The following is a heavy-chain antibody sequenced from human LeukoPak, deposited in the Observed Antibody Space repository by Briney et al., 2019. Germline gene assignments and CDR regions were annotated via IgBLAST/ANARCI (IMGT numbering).Heavy chain of an antibody. CDR2: IYYSGST. Sequence: SETLSLTCTVTVGPINIYYPSWVPQPPGKGLEWIGYIYYSGSTNYNPSLKSRVTISVDTSTNQFSLKLSSVTAADTAVYYDDASVVDSAMVVPLGPDYWGQGTLVTVSS. J-gene: IGHJ4*02. CDR1: VGPINIYY. D-gene: IGHD5-18*01. V-gene: IGHV4-59*01. CDR3: DASVVDSAMVVPLGPDY.